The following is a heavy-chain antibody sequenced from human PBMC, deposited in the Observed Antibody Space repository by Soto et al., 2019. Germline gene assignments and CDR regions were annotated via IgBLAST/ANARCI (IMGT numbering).Heavy chain of an antibody. J-gene: IGHJ4*02. Sequence: HPGGSLRLSCAASGFTFSSYGMHWVRQAPGKGLEWVAVISYDGSNKYYADSVKGRFTISRDNSKNTLYLQMNSLRAEDTAVYYCAKDNGGNEGYWGQGTLVTVSS. CDR2: ISYDGSNK. CDR3: AKDNGGNEGY. CDR1: GFTFSSYG. D-gene: IGHD2-15*01. V-gene: IGHV3-30*18.